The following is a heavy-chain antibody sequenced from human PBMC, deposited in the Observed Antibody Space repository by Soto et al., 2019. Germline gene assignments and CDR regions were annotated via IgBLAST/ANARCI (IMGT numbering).Heavy chain of an antibody. CDR3: ATRFYSSGVLFDY. CDR2: IKSDGSST. V-gene: IGHV3-74*01. J-gene: IGHJ4*02. D-gene: IGHD3-10*01. Sequence: GSLRLSCEASGFTFSSHWMNWVRQAPGKGLVWVSRIKSDGSSTTYADSVKGRFTISRDNAKNTLYLQMNGLRAEDTAVYYCATRFYSSGVLFDYWGPGTQVTVSS. CDR1: GFTFSSHW.